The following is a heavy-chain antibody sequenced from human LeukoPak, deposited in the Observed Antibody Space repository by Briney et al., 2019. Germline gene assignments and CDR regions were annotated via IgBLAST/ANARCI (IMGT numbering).Heavy chain of an antibody. Sequence: GGSLRLSCAASGFTFSSYAMHWVRQAPGKGLEWVAVISYDGSNKYYADSVKGRFTISRDNSKNTLYLQMNSLRAEDTAVYYCARYKGSRFDYYGMDVWGEGTTVTVSS. CDR2: ISYDGSNK. V-gene: IGHV3-30*04. J-gene: IGHJ6*04. CDR3: ARYKGSRFDYYGMDV. CDR1: GFTFSSYA. D-gene: IGHD3-10*01.